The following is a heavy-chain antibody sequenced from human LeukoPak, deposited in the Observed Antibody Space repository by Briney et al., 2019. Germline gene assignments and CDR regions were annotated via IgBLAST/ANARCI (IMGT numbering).Heavy chain of an antibody. Sequence: GGSLRLSCAASGFTFSSYAISWVRQAPGKGLEWVSAISGSGDTPHYADSVRGRFSISRDNSKNTPYLQMNSLRAEDTAVYYCAKEVVTLYLDHWGQGALVTVSS. J-gene: IGHJ4*02. D-gene: IGHD4-23*01. CDR3: AKEVVTLYLDH. V-gene: IGHV3-23*01. CDR1: GFTFSSYA. CDR2: ISGSGDTP.